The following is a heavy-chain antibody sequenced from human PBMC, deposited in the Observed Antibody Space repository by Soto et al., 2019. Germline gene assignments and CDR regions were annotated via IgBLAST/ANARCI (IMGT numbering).Heavy chain of an antibody. CDR1: RYTFTSYD. CDR3: ARGRNYYGSGSYSPRYNWFDP. Sequence: ASVKVSCKASRYTFTSYDINWVRQATGQGLEWMGWLNPNSGNTVYTQKFKGRVTMTRNTSISTAYMELSSLRSEDTAVYYCARGRNYYGSGSYSPRYNWFDPWGQGTLVTVSS. D-gene: IGHD3-10*01. J-gene: IGHJ5*02. V-gene: IGHV1-8*01. CDR2: LNPNSGNT.